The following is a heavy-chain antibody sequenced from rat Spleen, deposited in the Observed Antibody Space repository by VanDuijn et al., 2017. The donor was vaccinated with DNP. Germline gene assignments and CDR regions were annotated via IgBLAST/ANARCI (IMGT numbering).Heavy chain of an antibody. D-gene: IGHD1-11*01. V-gene: IGHV2-30*01. CDR3: ARHSPRRVWGYFDF. CDR2: IWTGGST. Sequence: QVQLKESGPGLVQPSQTLSLTCTVSGFSLTSYNVHWVRQPTGKGLEWMGIIWTGGSTDYNSALKSRLIISRDTSKSQVFLKMNSLKPEDTGTYFCARHSPRRVWGYFDFWGPGTMVTVSS. CDR1: GFSLTSYN. J-gene: IGHJ1*01.